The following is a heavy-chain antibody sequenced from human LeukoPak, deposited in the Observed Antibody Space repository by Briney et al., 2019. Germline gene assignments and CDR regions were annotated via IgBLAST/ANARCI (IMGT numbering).Heavy chain of an antibody. Sequence: PSETLSLTCTVSGGSISSSSYYWGWIRQPPGKGLEWIGSIYYSGSTYYNPSLKSRVTISVDTSKNQFSLKLSSVTAADTAVYYCARVITAGSYYCDTWGQGTLVTVSS. D-gene: IGHD1-14*01. J-gene: IGHJ4*02. CDR3: ARVITAGSYYCDT. CDR1: GGSISSSSYY. CDR2: IYYSGST. V-gene: IGHV4-39*07.